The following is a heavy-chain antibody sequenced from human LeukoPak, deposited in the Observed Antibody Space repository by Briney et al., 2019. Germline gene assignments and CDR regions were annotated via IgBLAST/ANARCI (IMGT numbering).Heavy chain of an antibody. J-gene: IGHJ4*02. Sequence: ASVKVSCKASGYTFTGYYMHWVRQAPGQGLEWMGWINPNSGGTNYAQKFQGRVTMTRDTSISTAYMELSRLRSDDTAVYYCARRIGVAAAANSFDYRGQGTLVTVSS. CDR2: INPNSGGT. V-gene: IGHV1-2*02. CDR1: GYTFTGYY. CDR3: ARRIGVAAAANSFDY. D-gene: IGHD6-13*01.